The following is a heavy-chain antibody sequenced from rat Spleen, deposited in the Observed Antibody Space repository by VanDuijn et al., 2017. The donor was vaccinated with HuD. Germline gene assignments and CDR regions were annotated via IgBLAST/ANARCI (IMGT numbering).Heavy chain of an antibody. CDR2: ISNDGTRT. CDR3: ANNWELYY. D-gene: IGHD3-6*01. J-gene: IGHJ2*01. Sequence: EVQLVESGGGLVQPGRSLKLSCAASGFTFTNYYMAWVRQAPKKGLEWVATISNDGTRTYYRDSVKGRFTISRDNAKSTLYLQMNSLRSEDTATYYCANNWELYYWGQGVMVTVSS. CDR1: GFTFTNYY. V-gene: IGHV5-7*01.